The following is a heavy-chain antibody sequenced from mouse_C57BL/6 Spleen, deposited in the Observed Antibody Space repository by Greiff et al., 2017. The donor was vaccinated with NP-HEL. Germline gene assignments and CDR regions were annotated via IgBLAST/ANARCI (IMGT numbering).Heavy chain of an antibody. Sequence: VQLQQPGAELVKPGASVKMSCKASGYTFTSYWITWVKQRPGQGLEWIGDIYPGSGSTNYNEKFKSKATLTVDTSSSTAYMQLSSLTSEDSAVYYCARKGGKFITTVVDWYFDVWGTGTTVTVSS. D-gene: IGHD1-1*01. V-gene: IGHV1-55*01. CDR1: GYTFTSYW. CDR2: IYPGSGST. CDR3: ARKGGKFITTVVDWYFDV. J-gene: IGHJ1*03.